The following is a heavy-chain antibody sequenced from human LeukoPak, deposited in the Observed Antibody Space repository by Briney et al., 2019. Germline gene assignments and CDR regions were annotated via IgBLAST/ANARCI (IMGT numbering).Heavy chain of an antibody. CDR2: ILYDGSNK. D-gene: IGHD5-18*01. CDR3: ARETAMVTNYFDY. J-gene: IGHJ4*02. CDR1: GFTFSSYA. Sequence: GRSLRLSCAASGFTFSSYAMHWVRQAPGKGLEWVAVILYDGSNKYYADSVKGRFTISRDNSKNTLYLQMNSLRAEDTAVYYCARETAMVTNYFDYWGQGTLVTVSS. V-gene: IGHV3-30-3*01.